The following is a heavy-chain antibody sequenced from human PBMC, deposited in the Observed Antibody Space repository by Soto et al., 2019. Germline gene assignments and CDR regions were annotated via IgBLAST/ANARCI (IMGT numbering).Heavy chain of an antibody. CDR1: GATYSTSA. D-gene: IGHD5-12*01. Sequence: ASVKVSCKASGATYSTSAISWVRQAPGQGLEWMGGINPILGTPDYAHKFQGRVTITADESTSTVYMELGSLRSEDTALYFCARGGVDVVATSAFDYWGQGTLVTVSS. V-gene: IGHV1-69*13. CDR2: INPILGTP. CDR3: ARGGVDVVATSAFDY. J-gene: IGHJ4*02.